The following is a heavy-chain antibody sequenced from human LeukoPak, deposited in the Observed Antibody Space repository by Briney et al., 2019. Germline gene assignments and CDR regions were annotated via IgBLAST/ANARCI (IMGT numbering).Heavy chain of an antibody. D-gene: IGHD3-22*01. V-gene: IGHV3-23*01. Sequence: GGSLRLSCAASGFTFSSYAMSWVRQAPGKGLEWVSAISGSGGSTYYADSVKGRFTISRDNSKNTLYLQMNSLRAEDTAVYYCARGLHSSGYYYANYWGQGTLVTVSS. CDR1: GFTFSSYA. CDR2: ISGSGGST. J-gene: IGHJ4*02. CDR3: ARGLHSSGYYYANY.